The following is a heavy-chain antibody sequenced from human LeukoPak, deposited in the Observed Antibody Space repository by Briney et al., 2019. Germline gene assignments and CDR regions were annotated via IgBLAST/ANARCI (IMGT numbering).Heavy chain of an antibody. Sequence: PGGSLRLSCAASGFTFDDYTMHWVRQAPGKGLEWVSLISWDGGSTYYADSVKGRFTISRDNSKNSLYLQMNSLRTEDTALYYCATATIRAGEIDYWGQGTLVTVSS. CDR1: GFTFDDYT. V-gene: IGHV3-43*01. CDR3: ATATIRAGEIDY. CDR2: ISWDGGST. J-gene: IGHJ4*02. D-gene: IGHD6-25*01.